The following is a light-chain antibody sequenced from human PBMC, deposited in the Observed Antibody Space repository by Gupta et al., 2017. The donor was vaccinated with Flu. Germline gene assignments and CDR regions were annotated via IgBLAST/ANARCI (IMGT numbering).Light chain of an antibody. CDR1: QVIRNH. V-gene: IGKV1-33*01. J-gene: IGKJ1*01. CDR2: DAS. Sequence: VGDRVTITCQASQVIRNHLNWYQQKPGKAPDLLIYDASNLEKGVPSRFSGSGYGTEFTFTIKGLQAEDVATYYCQQYDSLPTFGQGTTVEIK. CDR3: QQYDSLPT.